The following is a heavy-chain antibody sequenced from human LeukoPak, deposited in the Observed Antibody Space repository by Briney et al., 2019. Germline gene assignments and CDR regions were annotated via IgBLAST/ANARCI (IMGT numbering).Heavy chain of an antibody. D-gene: IGHD1-7*01. V-gene: IGHV3-23*01. CDR3: AKNPYNWNCVQY. CDR1: GFTFSSYA. J-gene: IGHJ4*02. Sequence: GGSLRLSCAASGFTFSSYAMSWVRQSPGKGLEWVSVISGSGGSTYYADSVKGRFTISRDNSKNTPYLQMNSLRAEDTAVYYCAKNPYNWNCVQYWGEGTLVTVSS. CDR2: ISGSGGST.